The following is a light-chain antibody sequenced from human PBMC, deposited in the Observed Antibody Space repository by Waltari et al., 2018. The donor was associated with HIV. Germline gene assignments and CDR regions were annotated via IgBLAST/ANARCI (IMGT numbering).Light chain of an antibody. V-gene: IGKV3-20*01. CDR3: QQYGSSPLT. CDR1: QSLSRSY. Sequence: VVLTQSPGILSLSPGERATLSCRASQSLSRSYLAWYQQKPGQAPRLLIYGASSRATGILDRFSGSGSGTDFTLTISRLEPEDFAVYICQQYGSSPLTFGGGTKVE. J-gene: IGKJ4*01. CDR2: GAS.